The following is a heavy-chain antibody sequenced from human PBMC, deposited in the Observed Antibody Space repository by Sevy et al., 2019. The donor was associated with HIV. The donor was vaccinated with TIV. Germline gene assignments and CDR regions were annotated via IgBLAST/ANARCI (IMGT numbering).Heavy chain of an antibody. V-gene: IGHV3-30*04. CDR1: GFTFSSYA. CDR2: ISYDGSNK. J-gene: IGHJ3*02. CDR3: ARGGYDFWSGSHDAFDI. D-gene: IGHD3-3*01. Sequence: EGSLRLSCAASGFTFSSYAMHWVRQAPGKGLEWVAVISYDGSNKYYADSVKGRFTISRDNSKNTLYLQMNSLRAEDTAVYYCARGGYDFWSGSHDAFDIWGQGTMVTVSS.